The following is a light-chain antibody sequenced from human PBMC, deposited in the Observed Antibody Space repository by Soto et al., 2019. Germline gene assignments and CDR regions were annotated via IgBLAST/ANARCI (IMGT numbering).Light chain of an antibody. CDR1: QSVRTAN. Sequence: EIVLTQSPGTLSLSPGDRATLPGRAIQSVRTANLACYQQKPGQAPSLLIYGASNRATGIPDRFSGGGSGTDFTLTISRLEPEDFAVYYCQQYGKSAMFTFGQGTNLEIK. CDR3: QQYGKSAMFT. V-gene: IGKV3-20*01. CDR2: GAS. J-gene: IGKJ2*01.